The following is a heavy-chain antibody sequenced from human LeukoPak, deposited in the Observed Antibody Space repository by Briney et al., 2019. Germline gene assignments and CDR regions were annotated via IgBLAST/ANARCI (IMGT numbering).Heavy chain of an antibody. CDR2: IHYSGGT. D-gene: IGHD6-19*01. CDR1: GGSISSYY. CDR3: ARTEYSSGWYFDY. J-gene: IGHJ4*02. Sequence: SETLSLTCTVSGGSISSYYWSRIRQPPGKGLEWIGYIHYSGGTNYNPSLKSRVTISVDTSKNQFSLNLSSVTAADTAVYYCARTEYSSGWYFDYWGQGTLVTVSS. V-gene: IGHV4-59*01.